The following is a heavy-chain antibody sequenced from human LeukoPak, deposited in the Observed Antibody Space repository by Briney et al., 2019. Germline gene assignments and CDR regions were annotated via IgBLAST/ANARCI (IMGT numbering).Heavy chain of an antibody. Sequence: GGSLRLSCAASGFTFSSYAMSWVRQAPGKGLEWVSAISGSGGRTYYADSVKGRFTISRDNSKNTLYLQMNSLRAEDTAVYYCAKDWARYCSGGSCLRGSYFDYWGQGTLVTVSS. CDR3: AKDWARYCSGGSCLRGSYFDY. CDR2: ISGSGGRT. D-gene: IGHD2-15*01. CDR1: GFTFSSYA. V-gene: IGHV3-23*01. J-gene: IGHJ4*02.